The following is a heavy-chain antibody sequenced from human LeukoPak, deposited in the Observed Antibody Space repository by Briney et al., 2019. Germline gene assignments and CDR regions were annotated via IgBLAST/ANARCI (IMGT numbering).Heavy chain of an antibody. CDR2: IDYSGST. CDR1: GGSTSSYY. J-gene: IGHJ4*02. V-gene: IGHV4-59*01. D-gene: IGHD1-26*01. CDR3: ARARGVGAPRLFDY. Sequence: SETLSLTCTVSGGSTSSYYWSWIRQPPGKGLDWIGYIDYSGSTKYNPSLKSRVTISVDTSKNHFSLKLYSVTAADTAVYYCARARGVGAPRLFDYWGQGTLVTVSS.